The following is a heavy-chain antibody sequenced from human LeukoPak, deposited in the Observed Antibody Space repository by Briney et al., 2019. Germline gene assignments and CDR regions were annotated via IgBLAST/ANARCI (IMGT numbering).Heavy chain of an antibody. CDR3: ARSLRPPRGY. V-gene: IGHV1-2*02. Sequence: ASVKVSCKASGYTFTGYYMHWVRQAPGRGREGMGWINPNSGGTNYAQKFQGRVTMTRDTSISTAYMELSRLRSDDTAVYSGARSLRPPRGYWGQGTLVTVSS. CDR2: INPNSGGT. CDR1: GYTFTGYY. D-gene: IGHD3-10*01. J-gene: IGHJ4*02.